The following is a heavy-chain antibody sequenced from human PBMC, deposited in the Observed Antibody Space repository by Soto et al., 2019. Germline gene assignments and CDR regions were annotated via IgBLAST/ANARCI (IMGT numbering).Heavy chain of an antibody. J-gene: IGHJ6*03. CDR2: IYSGGST. CDR1: GFTVSSNY. D-gene: IGHD3-16*02. V-gene: IGHV3-66*01. Sequence: GGSLRLSCAASGFTVSSNYMSWVRQAPGKGLEWVSVIYSGGSTYYADSVKGRFTISRDNSKNTLYLQMNSLRAEDTAVYYCARERAERVIDLYYYYYMDVWGKGTTVTVSS. CDR3: ARERAERVIDLYYYYYMDV.